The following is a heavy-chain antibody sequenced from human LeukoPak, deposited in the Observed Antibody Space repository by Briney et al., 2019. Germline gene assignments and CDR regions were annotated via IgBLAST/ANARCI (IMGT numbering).Heavy chain of an antibody. Sequence: PGGSLRLSCAASGFTFSSNYMSWVRQAPGKGLEWVSVIYSGGSTYYADSVKGRFTISRDNSKNTLYLQMNSLRAEDTAVYYCARGPVTMIVVVTDYYMDVWGKGTTVTVSS. CDR2: IYSGGST. D-gene: IGHD3-22*01. CDR3: ARGPVTMIVVVTDYYMDV. V-gene: IGHV3-53*01. J-gene: IGHJ6*03. CDR1: GFTFSSNY.